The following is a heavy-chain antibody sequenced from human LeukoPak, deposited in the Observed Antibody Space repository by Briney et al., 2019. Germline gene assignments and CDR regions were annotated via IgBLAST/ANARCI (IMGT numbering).Heavy chain of an antibody. V-gene: IGHV3-64D*06. CDR1: GFPFSSYA. CDR2: ISSNGGST. CDR3: VNSIAVARGTGY. J-gene: IGHJ4*02. D-gene: IGHD6-19*01. Sequence: PGGSLRLSCSAPGFPFSSYAMHWVRQAPGKGLEYVSAISSNGGSTYYADSVKGRFTISRDNSKNTLYLQMSSLRAEDTAVYYCVNSIAVARGTGYWGQGTLVTVSS.